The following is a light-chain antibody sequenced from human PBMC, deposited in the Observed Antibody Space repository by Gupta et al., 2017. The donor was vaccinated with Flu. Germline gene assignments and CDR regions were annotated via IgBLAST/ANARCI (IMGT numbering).Light chain of an antibody. Sequence: SPSTLSASVGDRVTITCRASQSISSWLAWYQQKPGKVPKLLIYEASRVESGVTSRFSGSGAGTEFTLTISSLQPDDVATYYGQRDDSLWTFGQGTRVEIK. CDR1: QSISSW. J-gene: IGKJ1*01. CDR2: EAS. V-gene: IGKV1-5*03. CDR3: QRDDSLWT.